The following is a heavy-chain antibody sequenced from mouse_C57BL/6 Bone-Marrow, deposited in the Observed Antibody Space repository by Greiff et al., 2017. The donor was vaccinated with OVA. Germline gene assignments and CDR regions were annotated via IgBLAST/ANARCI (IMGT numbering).Heavy chain of an antibody. CDR2: ISDGGSYT. CDR1: GFTFSSYA. J-gene: IGHJ2*01. Sequence: DVQLVESGGGLVKPGGSLKLSCAASGFTFSSYAMSWVRQTPEKRLEWVATISDGGSYTYYPDNVKGRFTISRDNAKNNLYLQMSHLKSEDTAMYYCARVGDGYYYFDYWGQGTTLTVSS. D-gene: IGHD2-3*01. V-gene: IGHV5-4*01. CDR3: ARVGDGYYYFDY.